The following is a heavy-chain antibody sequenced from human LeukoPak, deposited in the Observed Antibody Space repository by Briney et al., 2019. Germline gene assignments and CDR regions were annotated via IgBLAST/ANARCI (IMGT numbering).Heavy chain of an antibody. CDR3: ARASIVSLPGY. J-gene: IGHJ4*02. D-gene: IGHD5/OR15-5a*01. CDR1: GFSFSNSW. CDR2: IKQDGSGK. V-gene: IGHV3-7*05. Sequence: GGSLRLSCAASGFSFSNSWMNWIRQSPGKGLEWVANIKQDGSGKYYVDSVKGRFTISRDNAKNSLYLQMSSLRADDTAVYYCARASIVSLPGYWGQGILVTVSS.